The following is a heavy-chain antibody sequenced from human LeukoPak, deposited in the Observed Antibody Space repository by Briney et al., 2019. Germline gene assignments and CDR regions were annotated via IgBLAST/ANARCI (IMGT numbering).Heavy chain of an antibody. D-gene: IGHD3-10*01. Sequence: ASVKVSCKGSGYTLTELSMHWVRQAPGKGLEWMGGFDPEGGETIYAQKFQGRVTMTEDTSTDTAYMELSSLRSEDTAVYYCATSKGLWFGSDSYYYYGMDVWGKGTTVTVSS. V-gene: IGHV1-24*01. J-gene: IGHJ6*04. CDR3: ATSKGLWFGSDSYYYYGMDV. CDR1: GYTLTELS. CDR2: FDPEGGET.